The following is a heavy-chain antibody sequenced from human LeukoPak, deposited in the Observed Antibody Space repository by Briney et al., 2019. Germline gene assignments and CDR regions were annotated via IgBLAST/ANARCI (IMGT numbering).Heavy chain of an antibody. CDR3: ASSVTTVGAYDY. CDR1: GITASNFY. V-gene: IGHV3-53*01. CDR2: ISNNDVT. D-gene: IGHD1-1*01. J-gene: IGHJ4*02. Sequence: GGSLRLYCAASGITASNFYMMWVRQAPGKGLEWVSYISNNDVTKYADSVRGRLTISRDNSKNILYLQMNSLRVEDTAMYWCASSVTTVGAYDYWGQGAPVTVSS.